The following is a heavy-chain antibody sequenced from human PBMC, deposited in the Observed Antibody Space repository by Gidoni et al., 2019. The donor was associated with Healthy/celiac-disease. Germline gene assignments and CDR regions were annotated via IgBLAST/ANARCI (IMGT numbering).Heavy chain of an antibody. V-gene: IGHV3-21*01. J-gene: IGHJ4*02. Sequence: EVQLVESGGGLVTPGGSLRLSCAASGFPFSSYSMNWVRQAPGKGLEWVSSISSSSSYIYYADSVKGRFTISRDNAKNSLYLQMNSLRAEDTAVYYCARDQWELLGFDYWGQGTLVTVSS. D-gene: IGHD1-26*01. CDR2: ISSSSSYI. CDR1: GFPFSSYS. CDR3: ARDQWELLGFDY.